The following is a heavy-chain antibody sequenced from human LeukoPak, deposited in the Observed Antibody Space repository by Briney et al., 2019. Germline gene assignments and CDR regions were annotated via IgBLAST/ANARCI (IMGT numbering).Heavy chain of an antibody. CDR1: GFTFSSYG. CDR3: AKVHAVRGVITAYYFDC. J-gene: IGHJ4*02. D-gene: IGHD3-10*01. CDR2: ISGSGGST. V-gene: IGHV3-23*01. Sequence: GGSLRLSCAASGFTFSSYGMSWVRQAPGKGLEWVSAISGSGGSTYYADSVKGRFTTSRDNSKNTLYLQMNSLRAEDTAVYYCAKVHAVRGVITAYYFDCWGQGTLVTVSS.